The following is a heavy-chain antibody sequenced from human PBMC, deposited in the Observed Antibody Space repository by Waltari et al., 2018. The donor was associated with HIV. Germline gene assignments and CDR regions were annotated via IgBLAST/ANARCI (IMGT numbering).Heavy chain of an antibody. Sequence: QVQLQESGRGLVKPSETLSLPCTVPGGSISSYYWSWIRQPPGKGLEWIGYIYYSGSTNYNPSLKSRVTISVDTSKNQFSLKLSSVTAADTAVYYCARLREYSSGWYDPHFDYWGQGTLVTVSS. D-gene: IGHD6-19*01. V-gene: IGHV4-59*01. CDR3: ARLREYSSGWYDPHFDY. CDR1: GGSISSYY. J-gene: IGHJ4*02. CDR2: IYYSGST.